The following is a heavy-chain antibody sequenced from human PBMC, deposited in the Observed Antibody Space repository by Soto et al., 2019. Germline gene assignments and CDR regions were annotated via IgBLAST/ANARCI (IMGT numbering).Heavy chain of an antibody. Sequence: ASVKVSCKASGGTFSSYAISWVRQAPGQGLEWMGGIIPIFGTANYAQKFQGRVTITADESTSTAYMELSSLRSEDTAVYYCARLSPAERFSSGWSNDYYYYGMDVWGQGTTVTVSS. CDR1: GGTFSSYA. V-gene: IGHV1-69*13. CDR3: ARLSPAERFSSGWSNDYYYYGMDV. J-gene: IGHJ6*02. CDR2: IIPIFGTA. D-gene: IGHD6-19*01.